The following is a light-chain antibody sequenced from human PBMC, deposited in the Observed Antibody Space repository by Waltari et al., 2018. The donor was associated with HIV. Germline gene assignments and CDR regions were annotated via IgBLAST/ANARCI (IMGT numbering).Light chain of an antibody. Sequence: QSALTQPPSVSGAPGQSITTSCRGTRSHVGAFTHVSWYQLHPGKAPKFILYDVNRRPSGVSERFSGSKSGNTASLTISGLQAEDEGLYYCSSYTRGDSSYVLFGGGTRLSVL. CDR1: RSHVGAFTH. CDR2: DVN. CDR3: SSYTRGDSSYVL. V-gene: IGLV2-14*03. J-gene: IGLJ3*02.